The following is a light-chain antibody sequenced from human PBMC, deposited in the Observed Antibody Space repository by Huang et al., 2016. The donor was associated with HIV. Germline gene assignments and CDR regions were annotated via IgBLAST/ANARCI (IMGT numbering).Light chain of an antibody. J-gene: IGKJ3*01. CDR3: QQRSNWPT. CDR1: QSVSSY. Sequence: EIVLTQSPATLSLSPGDRATLSCRASQSVSSYLAWYQQKPGQAPRLLSYDASTRATGIPARFSGSGSGTDFTLTISSLEPEDFAVYYCQQRSNWPTFGPGTKVDIK. V-gene: IGKV3-11*01. CDR2: DAS.